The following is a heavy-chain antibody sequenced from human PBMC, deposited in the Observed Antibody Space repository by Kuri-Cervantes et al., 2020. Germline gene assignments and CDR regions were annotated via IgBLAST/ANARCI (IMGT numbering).Heavy chain of an antibody. CDR2: INHSGST. J-gene: IGHJ4*02. D-gene: IGHD4-11*01. V-gene: IGHV4-39*07. CDR1: GGSISSSSYY. CDR3: ARGGAVTTDY. Sequence: GSLRLSCTVSGGSISSSSYYWGWIRQPPGKGLEWIGEINHSGSTNYNPSLKSRVTISVDTSKNQFSLKLSSVTAADTAVYYCARGGAVTTDYRGQGTLVTVSS.